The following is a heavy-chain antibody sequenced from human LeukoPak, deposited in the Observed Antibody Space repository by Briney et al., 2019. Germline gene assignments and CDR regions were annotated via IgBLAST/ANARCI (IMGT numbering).Heavy chain of an antibody. CDR3: AKAGIVGATGYFDY. CDR2: ISWNSGSI. Sequence: GGSLRLSCAASGFTFDDYAMPWVRQAPGKGLEWVSGISWNSGSIGYADSVKGRFTISRDNAKNSLYLQMNSLRAEDTALYYCAKAGIVGATGYFDYWGQGTLVTVSS. D-gene: IGHD1-26*01. J-gene: IGHJ4*02. CDR1: GFTFDDYA. V-gene: IGHV3-9*01.